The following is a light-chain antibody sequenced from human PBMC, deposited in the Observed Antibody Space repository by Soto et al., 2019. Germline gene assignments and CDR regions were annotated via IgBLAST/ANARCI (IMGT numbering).Light chain of an antibody. J-gene: IGKJ4*01. CDR2: GES. CDR3: QQYKNWPRST. V-gene: IGKV3-15*01. Sequence: EIVMTQSPGTLSVSPGERATLSCRASQSVGNNLAWYQQKRGQAPRLLMYGESTRATGIPVRFSGSGSGTEFTLTISSLQSEDFAIYYWQQYKNWPRSTFGGGTKVEIK. CDR1: QSVGNN.